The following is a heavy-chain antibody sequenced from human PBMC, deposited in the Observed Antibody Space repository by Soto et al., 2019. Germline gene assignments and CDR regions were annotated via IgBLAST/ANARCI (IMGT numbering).Heavy chain of an antibody. CDR2: IIPIFGTA. Sequence: QVQLVQSGAEVKKPGSSVKVSCKASGGSFSSYAISWVRQAPGQGLEWMGGIIPIFGTANYAQKFQGRVTITADESTSTAYMELSILRYEDTAVYYCAYVIAARPGWFDPWGQGTLVTVSS. D-gene: IGHD6-6*01. V-gene: IGHV1-69*01. J-gene: IGHJ5*02. CDR1: GGSFSSYA. CDR3: AYVIAARPGWFDP.